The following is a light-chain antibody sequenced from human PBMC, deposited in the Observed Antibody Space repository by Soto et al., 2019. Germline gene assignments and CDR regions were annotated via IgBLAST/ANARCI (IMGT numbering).Light chain of an antibody. CDR2: EVS. V-gene: IGLV2-14*01. CDR1: SSDVGGYNY. J-gene: IGLJ1*01. CDR3: SSYTTSSTSFYV. Sequence: QSVLTQPASVSGSPGQSITISCTGTSSDVGGYNYVSWYQQYPGKAPKLMIYEVSNRPSGVSNRFSGSKSGNTASLTISGLQAEDEADYYCSSYTTSSTSFYVFGIGTKVTVL.